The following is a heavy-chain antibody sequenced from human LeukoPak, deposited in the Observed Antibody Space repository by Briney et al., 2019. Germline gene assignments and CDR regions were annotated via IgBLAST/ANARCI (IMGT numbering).Heavy chain of an antibody. D-gene: IGHD6-19*01. CDR1: GFTFSNYG. V-gene: IGHV3-23*01. CDR2: VTGTGGST. Sequence: GGSLRLSCAASGFTFSNYGMSWVRQAPGKGLEWVSAVTGTGGSTYYADSVKGRFTISRDNSKTTLYLQMDSLRGEDTAIYYCAKNGYSSGWYPENWGQGTLVTVSS. CDR3: AKNGYSSGWYPEN. J-gene: IGHJ4*02.